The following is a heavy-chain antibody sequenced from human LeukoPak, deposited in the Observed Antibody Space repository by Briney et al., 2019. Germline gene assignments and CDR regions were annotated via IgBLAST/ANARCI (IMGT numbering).Heavy chain of an antibody. Sequence: PGRSLRLSCAASGFTFDDYAMHWVPQAPGKGLEWVSGISWNSGSIGYADSVKGRFTISRDNAKNSLYLQMNSLRAEDTALYYCAKGSGYSYGSHAFDIWGQGTMVTVSS. CDR1: GFTFDDYA. J-gene: IGHJ3*02. D-gene: IGHD5-18*01. CDR2: ISWNSGSI. CDR3: AKGSGYSYGSHAFDI. V-gene: IGHV3-9*01.